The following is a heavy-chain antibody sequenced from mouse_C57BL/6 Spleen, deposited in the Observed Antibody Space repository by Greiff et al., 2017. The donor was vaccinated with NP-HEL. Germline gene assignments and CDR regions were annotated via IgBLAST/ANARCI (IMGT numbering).Heavy chain of an antibody. CDR2: IWSDGST. CDR1: GFSLTSYG. V-gene: IGHV2-6-1*01. D-gene: IGHD1-1*01. J-gene: IGHJ2*01. Sequence: QVQLQQSGPGLVAPSQSLSITCTVSGFSLTSYGVHWVRQPPGKGLEWLVVIWSDGSTTYNSALKSRLSISKDNSKSQVFLKMNSLQTDDTAMYYCARHFHYGSSYYFDYWGQGTTLTVSS. CDR3: ARHFHYGSSYYFDY.